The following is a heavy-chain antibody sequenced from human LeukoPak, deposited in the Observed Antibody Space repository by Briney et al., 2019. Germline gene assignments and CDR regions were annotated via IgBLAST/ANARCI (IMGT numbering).Heavy chain of an antibody. CDR1: GFTFRSYS. CDR3: ARSDYCGGDCYSSLSNY. D-gene: IGHD2-21*02. CDR2: ISISSRYI. J-gene: IGHJ4*02. V-gene: IGHV3-21*01. Sequence: GSLRLSCAASGFTFRSYSMNWVRQASGKGLEWVSSISISSRYIYYADSVKGRFTISRDNAKNSLYLQMNSLRAEDTAVYFCARSDYCGGDCYSSLSNYWGQGTLVTVSS.